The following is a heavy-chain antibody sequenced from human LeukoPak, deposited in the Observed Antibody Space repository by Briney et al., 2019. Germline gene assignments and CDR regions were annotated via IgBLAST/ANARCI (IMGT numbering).Heavy chain of an antibody. CDR1: GGSISSYY. J-gene: IGHJ4*02. D-gene: IGHD6-13*01. CDR2: IYYSGST. CDR3: ARDPAAAGTGGLDY. Sequence: KSSETLSLTCTVSGGSISSYYWSWIRQPPGKGLEWIGYIYYSGSTSYNPSLKSRVTISVDTSKNQFSLKLSSVTAADTAVYYCARDPAAAGTGGLDYWGQGTLVTVSS. V-gene: IGHV4-59*01.